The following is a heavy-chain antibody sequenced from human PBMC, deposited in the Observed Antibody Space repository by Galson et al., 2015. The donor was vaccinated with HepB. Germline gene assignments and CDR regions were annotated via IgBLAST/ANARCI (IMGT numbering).Heavy chain of an antibody. D-gene: IGHD1-26*01. Sequence: CAISGDSISGNSAAWNWIRQSPSRGLEWLGRTYYRSKWYNDYAVSVEGRITINSDTSKNQFSLQLNSVTPEDTAVYYCARGDSGFDSWGQGTLVTVSS. V-gene: IGHV6-1*01. J-gene: IGHJ4*02. CDR2: TYYRSKWYN. CDR3: ARGDSGFDS. CDR1: GDSISGNSAA.